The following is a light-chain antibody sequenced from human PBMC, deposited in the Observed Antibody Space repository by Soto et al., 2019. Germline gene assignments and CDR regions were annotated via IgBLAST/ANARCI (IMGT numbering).Light chain of an antibody. CDR3: QQYYSYPLT. Sequence: AIRMTQSPSSLSASTGDRVTITCRASQGISSYLAWYQQKPGKAPKLLIYAASTLQSGVPSRFSGSGSGTDFTLTIGCLQSEDFATYYCQQYYSYPLTFGQGTRLEIK. V-gene: IGKV1-8*01. CDR1: QGISSY. J-gene: IGKJ5*01. CDR2: AAS.